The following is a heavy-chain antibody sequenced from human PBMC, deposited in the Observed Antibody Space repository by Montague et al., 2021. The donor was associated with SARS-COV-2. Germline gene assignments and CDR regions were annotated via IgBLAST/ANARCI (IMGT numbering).Heavy chain of an antibody. CDR2: IYYSGST. J-gene: IGHJ4*02. Sequence: SETLSLTCTVSGGSISSYYWSWIRQPPGKGLEWIGYIYYSGSTNYNPSLKSRVTISVDTSKNQLSLKLSSVTAADTAVYYCARHAFGYFDWLNEGYFDYWGQGTLVTVSS. D-gene: IGHD3-9*01. CDR3: ARHAFGYFDWLNEGYFDY. CDR1: GGSISSYY. V-gene: IGHV4-59*08.